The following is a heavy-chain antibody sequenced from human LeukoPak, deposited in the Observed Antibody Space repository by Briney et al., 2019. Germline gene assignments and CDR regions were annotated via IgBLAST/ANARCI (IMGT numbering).Heavy chain of an antibody. D-gene: IGHD3-22*01. CDR2: IYYSGST. J-gene: IGHJ3*02. Sequence: SETLSLTCTVSGGSISSYYWSWIRQPPGKGLEWIGSIYYSGSTYYNPSLKSRVTISVDTSKNQFSLKLSSVTAADTAVYYCARHGFTMIPVAQAFDIWGQGTMVTVSS. CDR1: GGSISSYY. V-gene: IGHV4-59*05. CDR3: ARHGFTMIPVAQAFDI.